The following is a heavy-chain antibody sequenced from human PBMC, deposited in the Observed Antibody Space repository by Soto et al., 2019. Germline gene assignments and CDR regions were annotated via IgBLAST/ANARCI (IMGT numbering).Heavy chain of an antibody. CDR2: IYYSGST. D-gene: IGHD5-12*01. CDR1: GGSISSYY. V-gene: IGHV4-59*01. CDR3: ARDRGYGGNPYYFDY. Sequence: SETLSLTCTVSGGSISSYYWSWIRQPPGKGLEWIGYIYYSGSTNYNPSLKSRVTISVDTSKNQFSLKLSSVTAADTAVYYCARDRGYGGNPYYFDYWGQGTLVTVSS. J-gene: IGHJ4*02.